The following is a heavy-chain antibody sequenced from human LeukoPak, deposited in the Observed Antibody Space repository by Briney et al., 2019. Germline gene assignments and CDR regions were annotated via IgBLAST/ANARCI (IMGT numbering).Heavy chain of an antibody. CDR3: ASFMPVGATVFDY. D-gene: IGHD1-26*01. Sequence: GKSLRLSCAASGFTFSGYPIHWVRQAPGKGLEWVAVISYDGSNKYYADSVKGRFTISRDNSKNTLYLQMNSLRAEDTAVYYCASFMPVGATVFDYWGQGTLVTVSS. J-gene: IGHJ4*02. CDR2: ISYDGSNK. V-gene: IGHV3-30*14. CDR1: GFTFSGYP.